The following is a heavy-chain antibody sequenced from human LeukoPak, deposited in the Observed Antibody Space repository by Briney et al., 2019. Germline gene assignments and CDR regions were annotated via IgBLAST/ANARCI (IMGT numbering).Heavy chain of an antibody. Sequence: SETLSLTCTVSGGSISSSSYYWGWIRQPPGKGLEWIGSIYYSGSTYYNPSLKSRVTISVDTSKNQFSLKLSSVTAADTAVYYCASHSPPYYYDSSGYYPFWGQGTLVTVSS. CDR2: IYYSGST. J-gene: IGHJ4*02. D-gene: IGHD3-22*01. CDR3: ASHSPPYYYDSSGYYPF. V-gene: IGHV4-39*01. CDR1: GGSISSSSYY.